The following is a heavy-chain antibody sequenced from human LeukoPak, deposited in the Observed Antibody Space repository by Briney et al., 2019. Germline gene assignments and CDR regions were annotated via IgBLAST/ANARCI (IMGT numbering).Heavy chain of an antibody. CDR2: ISSSGSTI. CDR1: GFTFSDYY. Sequence: GGSLRLSCAASGFTFSDYYMSWIRQAPGKGLEWVSYISSSGSTIYYADSVKGRFTIPRDNAKNSLYLQMNSLRAEDTAVYYCARCPPNYDFWSGSTSGSYYYYYMDVWGKGTTVTVSS. CDR3: ARCPPNYDFWSGSTSGSYYYYYMDV. V-gene: IGHV3-11*04. D-gene: IGHD3-3*01. J-gene: IGHJ6*03.